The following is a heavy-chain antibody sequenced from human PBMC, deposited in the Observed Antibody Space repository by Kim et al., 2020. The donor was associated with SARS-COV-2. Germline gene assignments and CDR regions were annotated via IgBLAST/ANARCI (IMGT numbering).Heavy chain of an antibody. CDR1: GYTFTSYA. Sequence: ASVKVSCKASGYTFTSYAMNWVRQAPGQGLVWMGWINTNTGNPTYAQGFTGRFVFSLDTSASTAYLQISSLKSEDTAVYYCARVAGQWVVSPFDAWGQGTLVTVSS. CDR3: ARVAGQWVVSPFDA. J-gene: IGHJ5*02. CDR2: INTNTGNP. D-gene: IGHD6-19*01. V-gene: IGHV7-4-1*02.